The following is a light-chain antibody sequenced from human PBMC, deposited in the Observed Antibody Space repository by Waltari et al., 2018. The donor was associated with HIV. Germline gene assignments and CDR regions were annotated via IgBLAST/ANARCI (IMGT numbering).Light chain of an antibody. CDR1: NIGTKT. V-gene: IGLV3-21*02. CDR3: QVWDTSREWV. CDR2: DNT. Sequence: SNVLTQPPSVSVAPGQTARNPCGANNIGTKTLHWYQQKPGQAPVLVVYDNTDRPSGIPERFSGSNSGKTATLTIRGVEAGDEADYYCQVWDTSREWVFGGGTKLTVL. J-gene: IGLJ3*02.